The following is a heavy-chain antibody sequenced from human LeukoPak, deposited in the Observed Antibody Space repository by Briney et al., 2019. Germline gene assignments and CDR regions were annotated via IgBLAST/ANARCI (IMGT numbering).Heavy chain of an antibody. CDR2: VNPDSGGT. Sequence: GASVKVSCKASGYTFTGYYIHWVRQAPGQGLEWMGRVNPDSGGTNYAQKFQGRVTMTRDTSISTAYMELSRLRSDDTAVYYCARERSPVYSSADTDFDYWGQGTLVTVSS. V-gene: IGHV1-2*02. CDR3: ARERSPVYSSADTDFDY. CDR1: GYTFTGYY. J-gene: IGHJ4*02. D-gene: IGHD6-19*01.